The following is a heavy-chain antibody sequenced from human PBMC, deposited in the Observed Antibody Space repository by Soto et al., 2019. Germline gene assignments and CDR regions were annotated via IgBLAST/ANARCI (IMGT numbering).Heavy chain of an antibody. CDR3: ARETIRAFDI. CDR2: ISSDGSST. D-gene: IGHD3-9*01. CDR1: GFTFSGYW. V-gene: IGHV3-74*01. J-gene: IGHJ3*02. Sequence: EVQLVESGGGLVQPGGSPRLSCAASGFTFSGYWMHWVRQAPGKGLVWVSRISSDGSSTNYADSLKDRFTISRDNAKNTLYLQMNSLRAEDTAVYYCARETIRAFDIWGQGTMVTVSS.